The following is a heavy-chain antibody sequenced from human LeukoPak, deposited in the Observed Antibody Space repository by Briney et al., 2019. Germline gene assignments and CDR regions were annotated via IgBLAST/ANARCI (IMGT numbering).Heavy chain of an antibody. V-gene: IGHV1-18*01. Sequence: ASVTVSCKASGYTFTSYGISWVRQAPGQGLEWMGWISVFNGNTNYAQKLQGRVTMTTDTSTSTAYMELRSLRSDDTAVYYCARDRYCSGGSCYREYYFDYWGQGTLVTVSS. CDR1: GYTFTSYG. CDR2: ISVFNGNT. CDR3: ARDRYCSGGSCYREYYFDY. D-gene: IGHD2-15*01. J-gene: IGHJ4*02.